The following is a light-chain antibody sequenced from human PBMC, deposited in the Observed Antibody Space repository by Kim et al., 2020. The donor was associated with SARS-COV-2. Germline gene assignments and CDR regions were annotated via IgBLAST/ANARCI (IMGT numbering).Light chain of an antibody. V-gene: IGKV3-20*01. CDR3: QHYGSSQT. J-gene: IGKJ1*01. CDR2: GAS. Sequence: EIVLTQSPGTLSLSPGERATLSCRASQSVSSYLAWYQQKLGQAPSLLIYGASSRATGIPDRFSGSGSGTDFTLTISSLEPEDFAVYYCQHYGSSQTFGQGTKVDIK. CDR1: QSVSSY.